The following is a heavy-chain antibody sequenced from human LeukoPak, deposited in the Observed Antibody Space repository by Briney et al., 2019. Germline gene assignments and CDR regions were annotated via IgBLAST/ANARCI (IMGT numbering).Heavy chain of an antibody. J-gene: IGHJ6*02. D-gene: IGHD2-15*01. CDR1: GGSISSYY. CDR3: ARGLFYCSGGSCYDYGMDV. CDR2: IYYSGST. V-gene: IGHV4-59*01. Sequence: PSETLSLTCTVSGGSISSYYWSWIRQPPGKGLEWIGYIYYSGSTNYNPSLKSRVIISVDTSKNQFSLKLSSVTAADTAVYYCARGLFYCSGGSCYDYGMDVWGQGTTVTVSS.